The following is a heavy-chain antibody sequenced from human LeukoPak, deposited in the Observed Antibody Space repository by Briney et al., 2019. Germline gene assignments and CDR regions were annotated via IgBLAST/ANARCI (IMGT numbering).Heavy chain of an antibody. CDR3: AKVTVVLLRFGELPS. Sequence: PGGSPRLSCAASGFTFSSYAMSWVRQAPGKGLEWVSAISGSGGSTYYADSVKGRFTISRDNSKNTLYLQMNSLRAEDTAVYYCAKVTVVLLRFGELPSWGQGTLVTVSS. CDR2: ISGSGGST. J-gene: IGHJ4*02. CDR1: GFTFSSYA. V-gene: IGHV3-23*01. D-gene: IGHD3-10*01.